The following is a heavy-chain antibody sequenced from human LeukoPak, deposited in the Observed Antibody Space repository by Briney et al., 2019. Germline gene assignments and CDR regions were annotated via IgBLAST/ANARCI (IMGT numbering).Heavy chain of an antibody. CDR1: EFTFSSYS. Sequence: PGVSLRLSCAASEFTFSSYSMNWVRQAPGKGLVWVSPISSSSSYIYYADSVKGRFTISRDNAKNSLYLQMNSLRAEDTAVYYCARSTANSGSYLAFFDYWGQGTLVTVSS. V-gene: IGHV3-21*01. J-gene: IGHJ4*02. CDR2: ISSSSSYI. CDR3: ARSTANSGSYLAFFDY. D-gene: IGHD1-26*01.